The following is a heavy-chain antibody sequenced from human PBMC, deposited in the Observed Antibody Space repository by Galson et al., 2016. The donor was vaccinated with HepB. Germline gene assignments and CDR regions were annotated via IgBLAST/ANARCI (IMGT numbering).Heavy chain of an antibody. CDR2: INSDGTIS. Sequence: SLRLSCAASGFAFGSHWMHWVRQVPGKGLVWVSRINSDGTISNYADSVKGRFTISRDNAKNTLYLQMNSLRVEDTDVYYCGRDHSVVLTTAYNWFDPWGQVTLVTVSS. D-gene: IGHD4-23*01. J-gene: IGHJ5*02. CDR3: GRDHSVVLTTAYNWFDP. V-gene: IGHV3-74*01. CDR1: GFAFGSHW.